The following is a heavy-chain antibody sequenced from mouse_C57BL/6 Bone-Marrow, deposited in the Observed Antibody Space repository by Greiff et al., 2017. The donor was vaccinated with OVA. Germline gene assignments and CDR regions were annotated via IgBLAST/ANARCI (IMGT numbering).Heavy chain of an antibody. Sequence: VKLMESGAELARPGASVKLSCKASGYTFTSYGISWVKQRPGQGLEWIGEIYPRSGNTYYNEKFKGKATLTADKSSSTAYMELRSLTSEDSAVYFCTLYYGPWYFDVWGTGTTVTVSS. CDR2: IYPRSGNT. J-gene: IGHJ1*03. V-gene: IGHV1-81*01. CDR3: TLYYGPWYFDV. D-gene: IGHD1-1*01. CDR1: GYTFTSYG.